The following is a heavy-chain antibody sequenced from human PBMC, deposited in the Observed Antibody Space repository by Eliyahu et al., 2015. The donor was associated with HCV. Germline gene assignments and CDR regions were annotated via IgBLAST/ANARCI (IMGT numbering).Heavy chain of an antibody. V-gene: IGHV3-11*01. CDR1: GFTFTDYY. CDR3: ARGDNYYDSSGLYYYYGMDV. Sequence: QGQLVESGGGLVKPGGSLRLSCTASGFTFTDYYMSWVRQAPGKGLEWISYISSSGYSIDYADSVKGRFTISRDNDKNSLYLQMNSLRAEDTAVYFCARGDNYYDSSGLYYYYGMDVWGQGTTVTVSS. CDR2: ISSSGYSI. D-gene: IGHD3-22*01. J-gene: IGHJ6*02.